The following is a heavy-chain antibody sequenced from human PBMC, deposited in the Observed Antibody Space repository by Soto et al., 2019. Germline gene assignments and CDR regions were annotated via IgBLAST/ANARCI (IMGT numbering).Heavy chain of an antibody. J-gene: IGHJ6*02. CDR3: ARVDHYYYYYGMDV. V-gene: IGHV4-30-4*01. D-gene: IGHD3-9*01. CDR1: GGSISSGDYY. CDR2: IYYSGST. Sequence: SETLSLTCTVSGGSISSGDYYWRWIRQPPGRGLEWIGYIYYSGSTYYNPSLKSRVTISVDTSKNQFSLKLSSVTAADTAVYYCARVDHYYYYYGMDVWGQGTTVTVSS.